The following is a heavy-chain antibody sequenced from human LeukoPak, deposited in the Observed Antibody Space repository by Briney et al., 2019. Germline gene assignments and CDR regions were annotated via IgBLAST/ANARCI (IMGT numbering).Heavy chain of an antibody. J-gene: IGHJ4*02. V-gene: IGHV4-4*07. Sequence: SETLSLTCTVSGGSISSYYWSWIRQPAGKGLEWIGRIYTSGSTNYNPSLKSRVTISVDSSRNQFSLKMNSVTTADTAVYYCARHLATATSAFDSWGRGTLVTVSS. CDR3: ARHLATATSAFDS. CDR2: IYTSGST. CDR1: GGSISSYY. D-gene: IGHD1-26*01.